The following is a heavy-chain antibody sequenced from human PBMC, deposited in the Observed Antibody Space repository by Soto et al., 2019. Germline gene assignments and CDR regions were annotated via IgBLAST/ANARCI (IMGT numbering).Heavy chain of an antibody. CDR3: AKDVNYYGSGSPDDY. Sequence: EVQLLESGGGLVQPGGSLRLSCAASGFTFSSYAMSWVRQAPGKGLEWVSAISGSGGSTYYADSVKGRFTISRDNSKNTLYLQMNSLRAEYTAVYYCAKDVNYYGSGSPDDYWGQGTLVTVSS. V-gene: IGHV3-23*01. D-gene: IGHD3-10*01. J-gene: IGHJ4*02. CDR2: ISGSGGST. CDR1: GFTFSSYA.